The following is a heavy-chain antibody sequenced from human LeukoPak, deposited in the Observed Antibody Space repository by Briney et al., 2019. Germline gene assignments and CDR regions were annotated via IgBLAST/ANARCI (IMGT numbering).Heavy chain of an antibody. CDR2: IIPIFGTA. V-gene: IGHV1-69*15. Sequence: SVKVSCKASGGTFSSYALSWVRQAPGQGLEWMGRIIPIFGTANYAQKFQGRVTITADESTSTAYMELSSLRSEDTAIYYCARGGNTSDLYYGMDVWGQGTTVTVSS. CDR1: GGTFSSYA. J-gene: IGHJ6*02. D-gene: IGHD6-25*01. CDR3: ARGGNTSDLYYGMDV.